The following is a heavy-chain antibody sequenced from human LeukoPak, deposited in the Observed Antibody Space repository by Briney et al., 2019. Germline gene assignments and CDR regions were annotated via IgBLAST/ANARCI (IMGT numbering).Heavy chain of an antibody. CDR1: GGSIDTGSYY. D-gene: IGHD1-1*01. CDR2: IYTSGST. Sequence: SETLSLTCTVSGGSIDTGSYYWSWIRQPAGKGLEWIGRIYTSGSTNYNPSLKSRVTISVDTSKNQFSLKLSSVTAADTAVYYCARGYMAFDYWGREPWSPSPQ. CDR3: ARGYMAFDY. V-gene: IGHV4-61*02. J-gene: IGHJ4*02.